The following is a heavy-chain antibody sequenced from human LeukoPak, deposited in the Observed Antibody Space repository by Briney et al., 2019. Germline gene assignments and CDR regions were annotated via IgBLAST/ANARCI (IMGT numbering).Heavy chain of an antibody. CDR1: GGSISSGDYY. J-gene: IGHJ6*02. D-gene: IGHD4-17*01. Sequence: PSQTLSLTCTVSGGSISSGDYYWSWIRQPPGKGLEWIGYIYYSGSTYYNPSLKSRVTISVDTSKNQFSLKLSSVTAADTAVYYCARDYGDYVGYYGMDVWGQGTTVTVSS. CDR3: ARDYGDYVGYYGMDV. V-gene: IGHV4-30-4*01. CDR2: IYYSGST.